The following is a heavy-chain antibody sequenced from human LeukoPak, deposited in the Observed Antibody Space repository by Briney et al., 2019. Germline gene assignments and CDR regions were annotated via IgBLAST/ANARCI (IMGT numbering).Heavy chain of an antibody. CDR3: ARDNWNDGSGFDY. V-gene: IGHV4-4*07. CDR2: IYTSGTT. Sequence: SETLSLTCAVSNGSISSYYWSWIRQPAGKGLEWIGHIYTSGTTNYNPSLKSRVTMSVDTPKNQFSLKLSSVTAADTAVYYCARDNWNDGSGFDYWGQGTLVTVSS. J-gene: IGHJ4*02. D-gene: IGHD1-20*01. CDR1: NGSISSYY.